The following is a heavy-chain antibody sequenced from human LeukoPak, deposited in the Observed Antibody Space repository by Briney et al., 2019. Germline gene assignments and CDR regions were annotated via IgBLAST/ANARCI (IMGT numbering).Heavy chain of an antibody. D-gene: IGHD3-10*01. V-gene: IGHV4-34*01. CDR2: INHSGST. J-gene: IGHJ4*02. CDR1: GGSFSGYY. CDR3: ARDHGSGSYYRANPNPFDY. Sequence: SETLSLTCAVYGGSFSGYYWSWTRQPPGKGLEWIGEINHSGSTNYNPSINSRVTISVDTSKNQFSLKLSSVTAADTAVYYCARDHGSGSYYRANPNPFDYWGQGTLVTVSS.